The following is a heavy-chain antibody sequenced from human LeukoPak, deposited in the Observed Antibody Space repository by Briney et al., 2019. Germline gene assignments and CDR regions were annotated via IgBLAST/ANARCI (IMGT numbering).Heavy chain of an antibody. V-gene: IGHV3-30*02. Sequence: GGSLRLSCAASGFTFSSYVMHWIRQAPGKGPESVALIRHDGTETYHAESVKGRFTISRDDSKNTFYLQMIRLRAEDAAVYYCTQANSDHLSHYCGVVVGCQGTTV. CDR1: GFTFSSYV. D-gene: IGHD2-21*01. CDR2: IRHDGTET. J-gene: IGHJ6*02. CDR3: TQANSDHLSHYCGVVV.